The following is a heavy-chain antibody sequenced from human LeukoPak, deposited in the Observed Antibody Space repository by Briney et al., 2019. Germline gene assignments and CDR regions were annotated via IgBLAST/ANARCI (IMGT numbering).Heavy chain of an antibody. CDR3: AHGSMYQLDY. D-gene: IGHD2-2*01. CDR1: GFTFSSHG. Sequence: PGGSLRLSCAASGFTFSSHGMSWVRQAPGKGLEWVSGIFGGAGGTYYADSVKGRFTISRDNSKNTLYLQMNSLRAEDTAVYYCAHGSMYQLDYWGQGTLVTVSS. CDR2: IFGGAGGT. J-gene: IGHJ4*02. V-gene: IGHV3-23*01.